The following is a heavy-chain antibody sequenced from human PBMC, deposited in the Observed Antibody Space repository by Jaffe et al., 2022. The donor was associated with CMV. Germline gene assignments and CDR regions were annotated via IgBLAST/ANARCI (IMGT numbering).Heavy chain of an antibody. Sequence: EVQLVESGGGLVKPGGSLRLSCAASGFTFSSYSMNWVRQAPGKGLEWVSSISSSSSYIYYADSVKGRFTISRDNAKNSLYLQMNSLRAEDTAVYYCASGNEYYDFWSGYYSHYGMDVWGQGTTVTVSS. J-gene: IGHJ6*02. CDR3: ASGNEYYDFWSGYYSHYGMDV. CDR2: ISSSSSYI. V-gene: IGHV3-21*01. D-gene: IGHD3-3*01. CDR1: GFTFSSYS.